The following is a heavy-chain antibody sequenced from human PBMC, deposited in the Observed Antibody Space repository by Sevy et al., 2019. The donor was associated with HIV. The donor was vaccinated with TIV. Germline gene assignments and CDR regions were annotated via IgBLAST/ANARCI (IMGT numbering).Heavy chain of an antibody. CDR1: GFIFSNYA. CDR2: IRHDGNNK. V-gene: IGHV3-30*02. J-gene: IGHJ4*02. D-gene: IGHD5-18*01. CDR3: AKESGYAYGHDY. Sequence: GGSLRPSCAASGFIFSNYAMHWVRQAPGKGLEWVAFIRHDGNNKYYIDSVKGRFTISRDNSKNTVFLQMNSLRADDTAMYYCAKESGYAYGHDYWGQGTLVTVSS.